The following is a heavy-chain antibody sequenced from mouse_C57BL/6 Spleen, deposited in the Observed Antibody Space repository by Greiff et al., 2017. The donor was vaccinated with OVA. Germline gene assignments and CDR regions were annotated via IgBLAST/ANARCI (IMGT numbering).Heavy chain of an antibody. V-gene: IGHV1-62-2*01. Sequence: QVQLKQSGAELVKPGASVKLSCKASGYTFTEYTIHWVKQRSGQGLEWIGWFYPGSGSIKYNEKFKDKATLTADKSSSTVYMELSRLTSEDSAVYFCARHEEGGFYDGYLYAMDYWGQGTSVTVSS. J-gene: IGHJ4*01. D-gene: IGHD2-3*01. CDR2: FYPGSGSI. CDR1: GYTFTEYT. CDR3: ARHEEGGFYDGYLYAMDY.